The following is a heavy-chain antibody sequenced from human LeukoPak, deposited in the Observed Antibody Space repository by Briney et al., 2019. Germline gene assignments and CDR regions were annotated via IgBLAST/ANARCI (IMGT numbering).Heavy chain of an antibody. V-gene: IGHV3-23*01. CDR2: IRGSSAST. CDR1: GFTVSSNY. Sequence: GGSLRLSCAVSGFTVSSNYMSWVRQAPGKGLEWVSAIRGSSASTYYADSVKGRFTISRDNSKNTLYLQMNSLRAEDTAVYYCAKDGPNGGITMDYWGQGTLVTVSS. D-gene: IGHD3-10*01. CDR3: AKDGPNGGITMDY. J-gene: IGHJ4*02.